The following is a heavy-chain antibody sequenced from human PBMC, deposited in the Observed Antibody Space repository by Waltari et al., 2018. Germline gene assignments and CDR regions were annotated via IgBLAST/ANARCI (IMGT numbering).Heavy chain of an antibody. V-gene: IGHV5-10-1*01. D-gene: IGHD2-2*01. CDR2: IDPSDSFR. CDR1: GYIFTNHW. J-gene: IGHJ4*02. CDR3: VRHRTTYPLEIDY. Sequence: EVQLVQSGAEVKKPEHALRTPCDGSGYIFTNHWISWVRQMPGKGLEWVGRIDPSDSFRNYGPAFEGHVTISVDQSLRTAYLQWDSLKASDTAIYYCVRHRTTYPLEIDYWGQGTLVTVSS.